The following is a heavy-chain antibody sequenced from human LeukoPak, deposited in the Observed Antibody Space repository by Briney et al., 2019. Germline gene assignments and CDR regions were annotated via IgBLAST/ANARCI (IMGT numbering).Heavy chain of an antibody. CDR3: ARLDCSSTSCYLGY. J-gene: IGHJ4*02. V-gene: IGHV4-34*01. CDR2: INHSRST. D-gene: IGHD2-2*01. Sequence: SETLSLTCAVYGGSFSDYYWSWIRQPAGKGLEWIGEINHSRSTNYNPSLKSRFTISVDTSKNQFSLNLSSVTAADTAVYYCARLDCSSTSCYLGYWGQGTLVTVSS. CDR1: GGSFSDYY.